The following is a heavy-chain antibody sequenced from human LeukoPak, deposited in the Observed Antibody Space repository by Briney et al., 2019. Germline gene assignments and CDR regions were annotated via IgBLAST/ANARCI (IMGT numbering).Heavy chain of an antibody. CDR2: ISAYNGNT. CDR1: GYTFTSYG. D-gene: IGHD1-1*01. Sequence: ASVKVSCKASGYTFTSYGISWVRQAPGQGLERMGWISAYNGNTNYAQKLQGRVTMTTDTSTSTAYMELRSLRSDDTAVYYCARDLGYDGAPDGPHYMGVWGKGTTVTVSS. J-gene: IGHJ6*03. V-gene: IGHV1-18*01. CDR3: ARDLGYDGAPDGPHYMGV.